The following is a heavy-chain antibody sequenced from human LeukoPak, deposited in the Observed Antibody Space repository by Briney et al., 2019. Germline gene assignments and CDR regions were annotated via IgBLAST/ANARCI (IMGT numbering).Heavy chain of an antibody. V-gene: IGHV4-34*01. D-gene: IGHD2-15*01. CDR2: INHSGSP. Sequence: NTSETLSLTCAVYGGSFSGYYWSWIRQRPGKGLEWIGEINHSGSPNYNPSLKSRVPISVDTSKNQFSLKLRVGNAADTPVYYCARRLGYCSGGSCYKFDYWGQGTVVTVSA. J-gene: IGHJ4*02. CDR3: ARRLGYCSGGSCYKFDY. CDR1: GGSFSGYY.